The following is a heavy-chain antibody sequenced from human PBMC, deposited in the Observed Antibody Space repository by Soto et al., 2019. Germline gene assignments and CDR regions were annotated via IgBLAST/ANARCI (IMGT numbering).Heavy chain of an antibody. CDR1: GFTFSGYW. CDR3: ARWGTVVVPPTEPGGY. D-gene: IGHD5-18*01. CDR2: INSDGSST. J-gene: IGHJ4*02. V-gene: IGHV3-74*01. Sequence: EVQLVESGGGLVQPGGSLRLCCAASGFTFSGYWMHWVRHVPGKGLVWVSRINSDGSSTDYADSVKGRFTISRDNTTNTLYLQMNRPRAEDTAVYYCARWGTVVVPPTEPGGYWGQGTLVTVTS.